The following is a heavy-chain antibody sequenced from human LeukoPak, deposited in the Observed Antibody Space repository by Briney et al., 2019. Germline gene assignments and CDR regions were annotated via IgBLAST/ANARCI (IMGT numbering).Heavy chain of an antibody. CDR2: INWNGDTI. CDR3: ARTYYDILTAYNPYFDY. Sequence: RAGGSLRLSCAASGFTFDDYGMTWVRQAPGKGLEWVSGINWNGDTIGYADSVKGRFTISRDNAKNSLYLQMNSLRAEDTAVYYCARTYYDILTAYNPYFDYWGQGTLVTVSS. CDR1: GFTFDDYG. D-gene: IGHD3-9*01. J-gene: IGHJ4*02. V-gene: IGHV3-20*04.